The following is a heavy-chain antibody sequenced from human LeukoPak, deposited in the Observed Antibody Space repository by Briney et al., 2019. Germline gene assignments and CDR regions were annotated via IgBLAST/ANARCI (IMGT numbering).Heavy chain of an antibody. CDR1: GYTFTGYY. Sequence: VASVKVSCKASGYTFTGYYIHWVRQAPGQGLEWMGRIIPILGIANYAQKFQGRVTITADKSTSTAYMELSSLRSEDTAVYYCAAWGGGYSYGYLVDYWGQGTMVTVSS. D-gene: IGHD5-18*01. CDR2: IIPILGIA. V-gene: IGHV1-69*02. CDR3: AAWGGGYSYGYLVDY. J-gene: IGHJ4*02.